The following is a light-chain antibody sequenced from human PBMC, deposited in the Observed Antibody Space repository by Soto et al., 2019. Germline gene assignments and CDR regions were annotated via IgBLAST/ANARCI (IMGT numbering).Light chain of an antibody. Sequence: EIVLKQSPDTLSLSPGERATLSCRASQSVRRNYLAWYQQKPGQAPRFLIYDASSRATGIPDRFSGSGSGRDFTLTISRLEHEDFAVYYCQQYGSPPLTFGGGTKVDI. V-gene: IGKV3-20*01. CDR2: DAS. CDR1: QSVRRNY. J-gene: IGKJ4*01. CDR3: QQYGSPPLT.